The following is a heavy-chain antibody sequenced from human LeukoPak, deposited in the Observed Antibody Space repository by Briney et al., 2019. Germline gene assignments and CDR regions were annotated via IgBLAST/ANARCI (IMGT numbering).Heavy chain of an antibody. CDR3: ARGRAVAEY. CDR2: INTSGST. CDR1: GGSISNYY. Sequence: SETLSLTCTVSGGSISNYYWSWIRQPAGKGLEWIGRINTSGSTNYNPSLKSRVTMSADTSKNQFSLQLSSVTATDTAVYYCARGRAVAEYGGQGTLVTVSS. D-gene: IGHD6-19*01. J-gene: IGHJ4*02. V-gene: IGHV4-4*07.